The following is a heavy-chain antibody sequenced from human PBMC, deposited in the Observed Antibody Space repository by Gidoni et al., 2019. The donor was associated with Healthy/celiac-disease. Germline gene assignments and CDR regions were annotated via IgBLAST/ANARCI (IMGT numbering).Heavy chain of an antibody. D-gene: IGHD6-13*01. CDR2: IHHSGST. CDR1: GGSFSGSY. CDR3: ARGRDYRIAAAGTGWFDP. V-gene: IGHV4-34*01. Sequence: QVQLQQWGAGLLKPSETLSLTCAVYGGSFSGSYWSWIRQPPGKGLEWIGEIHHSGSTTYNPSLKSRGTISVDTSKNQFSLKLSSVTAADTAVYYCARGRDYRIAAAGTGWFDPWGQGTLVTVSS. J-gene: IGHJ5*02.